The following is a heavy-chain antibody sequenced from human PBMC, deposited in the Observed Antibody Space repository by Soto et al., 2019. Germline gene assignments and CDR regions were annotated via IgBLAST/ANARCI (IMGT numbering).Heavy chain of an antibody. Sequence: GTLLRACSASGFTFSSYAMGWVRQAPGKGLEWVSAITGRGESITYYADSVRGRFTISRDNSKNKLYLQMNSLRAEDTDVYYCAKDYGIAADINFDYWGQGALVTVYS. V-gene: IGHV3-23*01. CDR3: AKDYGIAADINFDY. CDR1: GFTFSSYA. J-gene: IGHJ4*02. D-gene: IGHD6-13*01. CDR2: ITGRGESIT.